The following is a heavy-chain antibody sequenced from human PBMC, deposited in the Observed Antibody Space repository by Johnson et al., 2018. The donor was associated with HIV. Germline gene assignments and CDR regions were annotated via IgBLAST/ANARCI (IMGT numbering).Heavy chain of an antibody. CDR2: ISYDGSNK. Sequence: QVQLVESGGGVVQPGRSLRLSCAASGFTFSSYAMHWVRQAPGKGLEWVAAISYDGSNKYYADSVKGRFTISRDNSKTTLYLQMNSLSAGDTAVYFCARGKDMAGTGAFDIWGQGTMVTVSS. CDR1: GFTFSSYA. J-gene: IGHJ3*02. V-gene: IGHV3-30*04. CDR3: ARGKDMAGTGAFDI. D-gene: IGHD6-19*01.